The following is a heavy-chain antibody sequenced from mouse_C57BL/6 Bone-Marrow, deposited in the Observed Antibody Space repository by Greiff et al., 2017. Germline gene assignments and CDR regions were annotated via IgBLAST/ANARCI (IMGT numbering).Heavy chain of an antibody. CDR3: ARHRGYGSSFAY. CDR1: GFTFSSYG. J-gene: IGHJ3*01. V-gene: IGHV5-6*01. Sequence: EVQLVESGGDLVKPGGSLKLSCAASGFTFSSYGMSWVRQTPDKRLAWVATISSGGSYTYYPDSVKGRFTISRDNAKNTLYLQMSSLKSEDTAMYYCARHRGYGSSFAYWGQGTLVTVSA. D-gene: IGHD1-1*01. CDR2: ISSGGSYT.